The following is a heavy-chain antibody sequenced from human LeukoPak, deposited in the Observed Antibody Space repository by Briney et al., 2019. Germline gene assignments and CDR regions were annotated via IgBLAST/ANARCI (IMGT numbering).Heavy chain of an antibody. Sequence: PSETLSLTCAVYGGSFSGYYWSWIRQPPGKGLEWIGEINHSGGTNYNPSLKSRVTISVDTSKNQFSLKLSSVTAADTAVYYCAWYNWNEGWFDPWGQGTLVTVSS. D-gene: IGHD1-20*01. CDR3: AWYNWNEGWFDP. CDR1: GGSFSGYY. CDR2: INHSGGT. J-gene: IGHJ5*02. V-gene: IGHV4-34*01.